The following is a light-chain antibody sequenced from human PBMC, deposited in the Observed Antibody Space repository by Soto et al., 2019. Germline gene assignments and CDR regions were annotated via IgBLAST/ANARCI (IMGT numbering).Light chain of an antibody. CDR1: SSNIGSNT. CDR2: SNN. V-gene: IGLV1-44*01. Sequence: QTVVTQPPSASGTPGQRVTISCSGSSSNIGSNTVNWYQQLPGTAPKLRIYSNNQRRSGVPDRFSGSKSGTSASLAISGLQSEEEADYYCAAWDDSLNGVVFGGGTKLTV. CDR3: AAWDDSLNGVV. J-gene: IGLJ2*01.